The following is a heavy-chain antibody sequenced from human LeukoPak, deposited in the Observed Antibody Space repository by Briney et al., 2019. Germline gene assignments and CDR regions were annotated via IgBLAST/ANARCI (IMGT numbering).Heavy chain of an antibody. D-gene: IGHD2-15*01. CDR2: INHSGST. CDR1: GVTFSGYY. V-gene: IGHV4-34*01. J-gene: IGHJ4*02. Sequence: PSETLTLTCAVYGVTFSGYYWSWIRQPPGKGLEWIGEINHSGSTNYNPSLKSRVTISVDTSKNHFSLKLSSVTAADTAVYYCARGREGYCSGGSCYGIDYWGQGTLVTVSS. CDR3: ARGREGYCSGGSCYGIDY.